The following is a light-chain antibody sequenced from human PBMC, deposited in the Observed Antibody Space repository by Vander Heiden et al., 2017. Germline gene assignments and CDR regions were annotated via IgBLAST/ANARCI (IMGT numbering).Light chain of an antibody. CDR3: CSYAGISTLV. CDR1: SSDVGSYNL. V-gene: IGLV2-23*02. Sequence: QPALTQPASVSESPGQSITISCTGTSSDVGSYNLVSWYQQHPGKAPKLMIYEVSKRPSGVSNRFSGSKSGNTASLTISGLQAEDEAEYYCCSYAGISTLVFGGGTKLTVL. J-gene: IGLJ2*01. CDR2: EVS.